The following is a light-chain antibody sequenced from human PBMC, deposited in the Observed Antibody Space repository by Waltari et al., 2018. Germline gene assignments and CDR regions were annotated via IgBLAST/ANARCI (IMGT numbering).Light chain of an antibody. Sequence: QSALTQPPSASGSPGQSVTISCTGTSSDIGAYDSVSLYQQRPGKAPKLMIFEVNTWPSGVLDRFSGSKSGNTASLTIFGLRPEDEADYYCSSYAGTNNLVVFGGGTKLTVL. CDR1: SSDIGAYDS. CDR3: SSYAGTNNLVV. CDR2: EVN. J-gene: IGLJ2*01. V-gene: IGLV2-8*01.